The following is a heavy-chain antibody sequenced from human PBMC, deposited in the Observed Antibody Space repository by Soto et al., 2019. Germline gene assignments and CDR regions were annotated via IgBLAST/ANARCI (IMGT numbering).Heavy chain of an antibody. J-gene: IGHJ4*02. V-gene: IGHV3-30*18. CDR1: GFPFMSSG. CDR2: ISDDGTNK. D-gene: IGHD3-22*01. CDR3: AKDLQDNGYYGPDY. Sequence: VGSLRLSCAASGFPFMSSGMHWVRQAPGKGLEWVAAISDDGTNKYYADSVKGRFTIFRDNSKNTLYLQMNSLRIDDTAVFYCAKDLQDNGYYGPDYWGQGTLVTVSS.